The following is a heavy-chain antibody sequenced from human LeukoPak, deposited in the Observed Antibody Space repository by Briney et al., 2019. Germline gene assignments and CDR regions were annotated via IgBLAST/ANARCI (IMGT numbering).Heavy chain of an antibody. Sequence: GGSLRLSCVASGFTFSSYAMSWVRQAPGKGLEWVSAISGSGVTTHYAGSVKGRFSISRDNSKNTLYLQMNSLRAEDTAVYYCARPESDILTGYYNDYFDYWGQGTLVTVSS. CDR3: ARPESDILTGYYNDYFDY. CDR2: ISGSGVTT. J-gene: IGHJ4*02. D-gene: IGHD3-9*01. CDR1: GFTFSSYA. V-gene: IGHV3-23*01.